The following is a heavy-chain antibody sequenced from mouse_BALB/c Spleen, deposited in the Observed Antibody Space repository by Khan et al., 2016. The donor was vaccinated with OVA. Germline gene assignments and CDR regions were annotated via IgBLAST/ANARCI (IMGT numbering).Heavy chain of an antibody. D-gene: IGHD2-10*01. V-gene: IGHV1-54*01. CDR2: INPGSGGT. Sequence: QVQLKESGAELVRPGTSVKVSCKASGYAFTNYLIEWIKQRPGQGLEWIGVINPGSGGTNYNEKFKGKATLTADTSSSTAYMQLSSLTSDDSAVYFCARKNEAYYGNYYTMDYWGQGTSVTVSS. CDR1: GYAFTNYL. J-gene: IGHJ4*01. CDR3: ARKNEAYYGNYYTMDY.